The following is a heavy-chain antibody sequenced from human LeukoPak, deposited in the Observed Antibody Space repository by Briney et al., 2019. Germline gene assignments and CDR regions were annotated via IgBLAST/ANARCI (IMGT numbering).Heavy chain of an antibody. CDR2: IYYGGST. J-gene: IGHJ3*02. CDR1: GDSISSFY. Sequence: SETLSLTCTVSGDSISSFYWSWIRQPPGKGLEWIGYIYYGGSTNYNPSLKSRVTISVDTSKNQFSLKLSSVTAADTAVYYCARDRGGAFDIWGQGTMVTVSS. CDR3: ARDRGGAFDI. V-gene: IGHV4-59*01. D-gene: IGHD3-10*01.